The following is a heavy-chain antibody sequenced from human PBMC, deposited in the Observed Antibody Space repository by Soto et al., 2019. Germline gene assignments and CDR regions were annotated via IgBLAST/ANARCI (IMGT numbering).Heavy chain of an antibody. D-gene: IGHD4-4*01. V-gene: IGHV3-7*03. Sequence: GSLRLSCAASGFTFSSYWMSWVRQAPGKGLEWVANIKQDGSEKYYVDSVKGRFTISRDNAKNSLYLQMNSLRAEDTAVYYCARVTTKYYYGMDVWGQGTTVTVSS. CDR1: GFTFSSYW. CDR2: IKQDGSEK. J-gene: IGHJ6*02. CDR3: ARVTTKYYYGMDV.